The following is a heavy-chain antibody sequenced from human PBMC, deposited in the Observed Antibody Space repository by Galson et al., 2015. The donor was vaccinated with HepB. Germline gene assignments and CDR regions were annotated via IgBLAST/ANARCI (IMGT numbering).Heavy chain of an antibody. V-gene: IGHV3-48*04. CDR2: ISSSSSTI. J-gene: IGHJ4*02. CDR3: ARDLMGGKEVVTPPFDY. Sequence: SLRLSCAASGFTFSSYSMNWVRQAPGKGLEWVSYISSSSSTIYYADSVKGRFTISRDNAKNSLYLQMNSLRAEDTAVYYCARDLMGGKEVVTPPFDYWGQGTLVTVSS. CDR1: GFTFSSYS. D-gene: IGHD4-23*01.